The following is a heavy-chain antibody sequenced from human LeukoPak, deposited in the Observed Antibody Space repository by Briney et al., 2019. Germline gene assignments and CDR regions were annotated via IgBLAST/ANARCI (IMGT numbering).Heavy chain of an antibody. D-gene: IGHD4-17*01. CDR3: ARLKSSYGDYYFDY. CDR1: GGSISSSTYY. J-gene: IGHJ4*02. V-gene: IGHV4-39*01. Sequence: SETLSLTCTVSGGSISSSTYYWGWIRQPPGKGLEWLGNIYYSGRTYYNPSLKNRLTISVDTSRNQFSLNLRSVTAADTAVYYCARLKSSYGDYYFDYWGQGTLVTVSS. CDR2: IYYSGRT.